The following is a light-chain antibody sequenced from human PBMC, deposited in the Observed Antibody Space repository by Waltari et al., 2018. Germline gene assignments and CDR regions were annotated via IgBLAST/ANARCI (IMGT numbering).Light chain of an antibody. CDR3: MQGTHWPYT. Sequence: DVVMTQSPLSLPVTPGQAASISYKSSQSLVHSDGNTHLNWFQQRPGQSPRRLIYRVSNRDSGVPDRFSGSGSGTDFTLKISRVEAEDVGVYYCMQGTHWPYTFGQGTKLDIK. CDR1: QSLVHSDGNTH. J-gene: IGKJ2*01. V-gene: IGKV2-30*02. CDR2: RVS.